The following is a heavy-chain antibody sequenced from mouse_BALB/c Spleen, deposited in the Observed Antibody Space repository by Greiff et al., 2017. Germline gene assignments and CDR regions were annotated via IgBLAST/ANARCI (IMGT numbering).Heavy chain of an antibody. CDR3: TRGKTMITTFAY. J-gene: IGHJ3*01. D-gene: IGHD2-4*01. CDR2: INPSNGGT. CDR1: GYTFTSYY. V-gene: IGHV1S81*02. Sequence: QVQLQQPGAELVKPGASVKLSCKASGYTFTSYYMYWVKQRPGQGLEWIGGINPSNGGTNFNEKFKSKATLTVDKSSSTAYMQLSSLTSEDSAVYYCTRGKTMITTFAYWGQGTLVTVSA.